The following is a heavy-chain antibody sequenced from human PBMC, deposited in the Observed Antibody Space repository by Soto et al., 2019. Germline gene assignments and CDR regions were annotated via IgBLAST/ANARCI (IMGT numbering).Heavy chain of an antibody. CDR2: XSGSGGST. CDR3: AKEQDSYGYYYYYYYGMDV. V-gene: IGHV3-23*01. CDR1: GFTFSSYA. J-gene: IGHJ6*02. D-gene: IGHD5-18*01. Sequence: EVQLLESGGGLVQPGGSLRLSCAASGFTFSSYAMSWVRQAPXXXXXXXXXXSGSGGSTYYADSVKGRFTISRDNSKNTLYLQMNSLRAEDTAVYYCAKEQDSYGYYYYYYYGMDVWGQGTTVTVSS.